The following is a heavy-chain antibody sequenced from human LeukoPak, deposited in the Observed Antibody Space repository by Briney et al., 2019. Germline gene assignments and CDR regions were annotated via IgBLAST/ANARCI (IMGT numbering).Heavy chain of an antibody. J-gene: IGHJ4*02. Sequence: SVKVSCKASGGTFSSYAISWVRQAPGQGLEWMGGIIPIFGTANYAQKFQGRVTITADESTSTAHMELSSLRSEDTAVYYCARGPGCSGGSCPFNYWGQGTLVTVSS. D-gene: IGHD2-15*01. CDR1: GGTFSSYA. V-gene: IGHV1-69*13. CDR3: ARGPGCSGGSCPFNY. CDR2: IIPIFGTA.